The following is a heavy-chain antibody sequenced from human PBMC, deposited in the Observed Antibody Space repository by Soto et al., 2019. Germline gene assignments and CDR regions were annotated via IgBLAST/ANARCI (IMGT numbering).Heavy chain of an antibody. CDR1: GFTFSSYG. Sequence: QVQLVESGGGVVQPGRSLRLSCAASGFTFSSYGMHWVRQAPGKGLEWVAVISYDGSNKYYADSVKGRFTISRDNSKNTLYLQMNSLRADDTAVYYCAKDLVLMVYALDYWGQGTLVTVSS. CDR2: ISYDGSNK. J-gene: IGHJ4*02. D-gene: IGHD2-8*01. V-gene: IGHV3-30*18. CDR3: AKDLVLMVYALDY.